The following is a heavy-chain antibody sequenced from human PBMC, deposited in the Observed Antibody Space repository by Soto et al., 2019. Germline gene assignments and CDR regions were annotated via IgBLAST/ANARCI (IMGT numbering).Heavy chain of an antibody. V-gene: IGHV3-23*01. CDR2: ISGSGGST. CDR1: GFTFSTYA. D-gene: IGHD2-21*01. CDR3: AKDDWSSPFYFDY. Sequence: GGSLRLSCAASGFTFSTYAMSWVRQAPGKGLEWVSAISGSGGSTYYTDSVKGRFTISRDKSKNALYLQMNSLRGEDTAVYYCAKDDWSSPFYFDYWGQGTLVTVS. J-gene: IGHJ4*02.